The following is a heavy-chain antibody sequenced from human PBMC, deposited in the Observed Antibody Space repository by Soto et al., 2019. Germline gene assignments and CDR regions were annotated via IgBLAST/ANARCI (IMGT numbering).Heavy chain of an antibody. Sequence: QVQLVQSGAEVKKPGSSVKVSCKASGGTFSSYTISWVRQAPGQGLEWMGRIIPILGIANYAQKFQGRVTITADKSTSTAYMELSSLRSDDTAVYYCARDDYGDYVSYYWGQGTLVTVSS. V-gene: IGHV1-69*08. CDR1: GGTFSSYT. D-gene: IGHD4-17*01. J-gene: IGHJ4*02. CDR3: ARDDYGDYVSYY. CDR2: IIPILGIA.